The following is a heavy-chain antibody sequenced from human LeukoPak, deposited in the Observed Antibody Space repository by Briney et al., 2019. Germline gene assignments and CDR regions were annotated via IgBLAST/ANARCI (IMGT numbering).Heavy chain of an antibody. D-gene: IGHD1-26*01. V-gene: IGHV3-21*04. CDR3: AKDTTSGSYYPYYFDY. CDR1: GFTFSSYS. CDR2: ISRSSSYI. Sequence: ETGGALRLSCAASGFTFSSYSIAWVRQAPGKGLGWDSSISRSSSYIYYAASVKGRFNISRDNSKNTLYLQMNSLRAEDTAVYYCAKDTTSGSYYPYYFDYWGQGTLVTVSS. J-gene: IGHJ4*02.